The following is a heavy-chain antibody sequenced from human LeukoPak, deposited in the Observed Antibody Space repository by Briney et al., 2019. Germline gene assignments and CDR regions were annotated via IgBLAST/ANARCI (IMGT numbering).Heavy chain of an antibody. CDR2: ISGSGGST. CDR3: AKGRNYYDSSGYDY. CDR1: GFTFSSYG. V-gene: IGHV3-23*01. Sequence: GRSLRLSCAASGFTFSSYGMHWVRQAPEKGLEWVSAISGSGGSTYYADSVKGRFTISRDNSKNTLYLQMNSLRAEDTAVYYCAKGRNYYDSSGYDYWGQGTLVTVSS. J-gene: IGHJ4*02. D-gene: IGHD3-22*01.